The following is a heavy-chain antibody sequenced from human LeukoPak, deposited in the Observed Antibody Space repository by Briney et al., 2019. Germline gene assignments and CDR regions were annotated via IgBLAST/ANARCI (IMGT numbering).Heavy chain of an antibody. J-gene: IGHJ4*02. D-gene: IGHD3-10*01. Sequence: SVKVSCEASGGTFSSYAISWVRQAPGQGLEWMGGIIPIFGTANYAQKFQGRVTITTDESTSTAYMELSSLRSEDTAVYYCARDVRYYGSGSYDDYWGQGTLVTVSS. CDR2: IIPIFGTA. CDR1: GGTFSSYA. CDR3: ARDVRYYGSGSYDDY. V-gene: IGHV1-69*05.